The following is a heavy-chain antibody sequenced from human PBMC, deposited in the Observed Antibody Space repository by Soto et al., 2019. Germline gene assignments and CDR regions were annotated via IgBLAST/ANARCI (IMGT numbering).Heavy chain of an antibody. D-gene: IGHD6-19*01. Sequence: SVKVSCKASGGTFSSYAISWVRQAPGQGLEWMGGIIPIFGTANYAQKFQGRVTITADESTSTAYMELSSLRSEDTAVYYCARKATVAGTFYWFDPWGQGTLVTVSS. CDR2: IIPIFGTA. CDR3: ARKATVAGTFYWFDP. CDR1: GGTFSSYA. V-gene: IGHV1-69*13. J-gene: IGHJ5*02.